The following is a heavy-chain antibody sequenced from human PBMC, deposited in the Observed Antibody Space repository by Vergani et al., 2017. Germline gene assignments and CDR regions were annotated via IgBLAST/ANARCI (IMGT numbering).Heavy chain of an antibody. V-gene: IGHV4-4*09. Sequence: QVQLQESGPGLVKPSETLSLTCTVSGGSISSYYWSWIRQPPGKGLEWIGYIYTSGSTNYNPSLKSRVTISVDTSKNQFSLKLSSVTAADTAVYYCARARITIFGVVIMRTRFDPWGQGTLVTVSS. CDR2: IYTSGST. D-gene: IGHD3-3*01. J-gene: IGHJ5*02. CDR1: GGSISSYY. CDR3: ARARITIFGVVIMRTRFDP.